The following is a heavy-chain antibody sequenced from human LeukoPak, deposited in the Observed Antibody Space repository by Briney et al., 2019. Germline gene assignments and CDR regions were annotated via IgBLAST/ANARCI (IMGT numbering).Heavy chain of an antibody. CDR2: VTSYNGDT. CDR1: GYTFTSYY. CDR3: TKDWHILTGRHCFDP. D-gene: IGHD3-9*01. Sequence: GASVKVSCKASGYTFTSYYMHWARQAPGQGLEWMGWVTSYNGDTNYAQRFHGRVTMTADTSTSTAYMDLRSLTFDDTAIYYCTKDWHILTGRHCFDPWGQGTLVTVSS. V-gene: IGHV1-18*04. J-gene: IGHJ5*02.